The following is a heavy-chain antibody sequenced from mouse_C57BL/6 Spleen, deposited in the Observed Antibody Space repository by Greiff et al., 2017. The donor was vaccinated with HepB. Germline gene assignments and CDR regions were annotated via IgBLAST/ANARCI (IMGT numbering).Heavy chain of an antibody. D-gene: IGHD2-1*01. CDR1: GYAFSSYW. Sequence: VQLQQSGAELVKPGASVKISCKASGYAFSSYWMNWVKQRPGKGLEWIGQLCPGDGDTNYNGKFKGKATLTADKSSSTAYMQLSSLTSEDSAVYFCARLRDGIFAYWGQGTLVTVSA. J-gene: IGHJ3*01. CDR2: LCPGDGDT. CDR3: ARLRDGIFAY. V-gene: IGHV1-80*01.